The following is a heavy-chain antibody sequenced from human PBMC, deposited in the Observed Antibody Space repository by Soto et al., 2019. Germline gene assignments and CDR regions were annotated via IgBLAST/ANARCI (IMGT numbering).Heavy chain of an antibody. CDR1: GFTFSSYG. Sequence: QVQLVESGGGVVQPGRSLRLSCAASGFTFSSYGMHWVRQAPGKGLEWVAVIWYDGSNKYYADSVKGRFTISRDNSKNTLYLQMNSLRAEDTAVYYCARDFLYCSSTSCYAEAFDNWGQGTMVTVSS. D-gene: IGHD2-2*01. J-gene: IGHJ3*02. CDR3: ARDFLYCSSTSCYAEAFDN. CDR2: IWYDGSNK. V-gene: IGHV3-33*01.